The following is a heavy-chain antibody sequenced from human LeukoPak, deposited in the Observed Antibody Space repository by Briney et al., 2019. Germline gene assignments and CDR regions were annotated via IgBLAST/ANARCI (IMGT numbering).Heavy chain of an antibody. D-gene: IGHD3-16*01. J-gene: IGHJ4*02. V-gene: IGHV3-69-1*02. CDR3: GRAFPPLRTSSVGDL. CDR1: GFTFSDYD. Sequence: GGSLRLSCSASGFTFSDYDMNWVRQAPGKGLEWVSSISGLSTHIYYGDSVKGRFSISRDNAKNSVYLQMNSLGVEDTAIYYCGRAFPPLRTSSVGDLWGQGILVTVSS. CDR2: ISGLSTHI.